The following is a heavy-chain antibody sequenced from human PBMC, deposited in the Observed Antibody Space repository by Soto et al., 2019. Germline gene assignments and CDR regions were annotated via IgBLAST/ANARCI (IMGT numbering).Heavy chain of an antibody. J-gene: IGHJ4*02. CDR1: GFTFSSYG. CDR3: AKDRRAGGNYGFYSDF. D-gene: IGHD1-7*01. V-gene: IGHV3-23*01. CDR2: SSATGAGT. Sequence: PGGSLRLSCAASGFTFSSYGMTWVRQAPGKGLEWVSFSSATGAGTYYADSVKGRFTISRDNYKNTLYLQMTSLRADDTAVYYCAKDRRAGGNYGFYSDFWGQGXLVTVXS.